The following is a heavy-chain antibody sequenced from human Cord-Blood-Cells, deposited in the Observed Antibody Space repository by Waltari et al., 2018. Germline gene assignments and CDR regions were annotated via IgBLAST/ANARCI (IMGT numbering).Heavy chain of an antibody. CDR1: GFTVSSNY. CDR2: IYGGGST. J-gene: IGHJ4*02. CDR3: ARSPKGRGGAAAY. Sequence: EVQLVESGGGLIQPGGSLRLSCAASGFTVSSNYLGWVRQAPGKGLGWVSVIYGGGSTYYADSVKGRFTISRDNSKNTLYLQMNSLRAEDTAVYYCARSPKGRGGAAAYWGQGTLVTVSS. D-gene: IGHD6-13*01. V-gene: IGHV3-53*01.